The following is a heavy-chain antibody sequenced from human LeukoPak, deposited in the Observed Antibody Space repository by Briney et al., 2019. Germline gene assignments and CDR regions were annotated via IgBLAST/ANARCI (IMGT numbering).Heavy chain of an antibody. CDR2: IYPRGST. J-gene: IGHJ4*02. D-gene: IGHD3-16*01. V-gene: IGHV4-30-2*01. CDR1: GGSISSGSYS. Sequence: PSETLSLTCAVSGGSISSGSYSWSWIRQPPGKGLEWIGYIYPRGSTYYNPSLKSRVILSLDKSANQFSLNLSSVTAADTAVYYCARFSPRAMGDYLDFWGQGTLVTVSS. CDR3: ARFSPRAMGDYLDF.